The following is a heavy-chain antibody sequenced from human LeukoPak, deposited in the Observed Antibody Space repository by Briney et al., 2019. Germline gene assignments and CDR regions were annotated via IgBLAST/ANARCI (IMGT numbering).Heavy chain of an antibody. D-gene: IGHD3-9*01. CDR1: GFTFSSYT. V-gene: IGHV3-30-3*01. CDR2: ISYGGSSE. Sequence: TGRSLKLSCAASGFTFSSYTMHWVRQTPGKGLEWVAVISYGGSSEYYADSVKGRFTISRDNSKNTLYQQMNSLRAEDTAVYYCAKEGPHLTGYPDDAFDIWGQGTMVTVSS. CDR3: AKEGPHLTGYPDDAFDI. J-gene: IGHJ3*02.